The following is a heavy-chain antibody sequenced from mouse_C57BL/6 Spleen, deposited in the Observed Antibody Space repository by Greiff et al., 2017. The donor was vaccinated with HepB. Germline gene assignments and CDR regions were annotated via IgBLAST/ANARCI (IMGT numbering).Heavy chain of an antibody. CDR2: IRSKSSNYAT. CDR1: GFTFNTYA. CDR3: VRDITTVVADWYFDD. D-gene: IGHD1-1*01. V-gene: IGHV10-3*01. Sequence: EVMLVESGGGLVQPKGSLKLSCAASGFTFNTYAMHWVRQAPGKGLEWVARIRSKSSNYATYYADSVKDRYTISRDDSQSMLYLQMNNLKNEDTAMYYCVRDITTVVADWYFDDWGTGTTVTVSS. J-gene: IGHJ1*03.